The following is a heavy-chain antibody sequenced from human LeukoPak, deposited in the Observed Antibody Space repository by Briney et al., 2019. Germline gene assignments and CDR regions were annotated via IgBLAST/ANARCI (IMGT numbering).Heavy chain of an antibody. Sequence: PGGSLRLSCAASGFTFSSYAMNWVRQAPGKGLEWVSVLSGSGGSTVYADSVKGRFTISRDNPKNTLYLQMSSLRVDDTAVYYCASRCPGVGNAFDIWGQGTMVTVSS. J-gene: IGHJ3*02. CDR1: GFTFSSYA. CDR3: ASRCPGVGNAFDI. D-gene: IGHD3-10*01. CDR2: LSGSGGST. V-gene: IGHV3-23*01.